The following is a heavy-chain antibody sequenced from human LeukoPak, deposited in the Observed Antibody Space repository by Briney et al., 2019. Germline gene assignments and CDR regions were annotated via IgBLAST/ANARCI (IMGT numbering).Heavy chain of an antibody. J-gene: IGHJ4*02. CDR3: ARDKGTRGVFDY. V-gene: IGHV3-48*02. Sequence: GKSLRLSCAASGFRFSSYDIHWVRQAPGKGLEWVSSITSSSTTIYYADSLKGRFTISRDNAENSLYLQMDSLRDEDTAVYYCARDKGTRGVFDYWGQGTLVTVSS. D-gene: IGHD1-14*01. CDR2: ITSSSTTI. CDR1: GFRFSSYD.